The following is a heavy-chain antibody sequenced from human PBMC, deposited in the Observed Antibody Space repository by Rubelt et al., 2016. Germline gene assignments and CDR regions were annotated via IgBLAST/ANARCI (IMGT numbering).Heavy chain of an antibody. V-gene: IGHV2-70*15. D-gene: IGHD6-19*01. Sequence: QVTLRESGPALVKPTQTLTLTCTFSGFSLSTSGMCVSWIRQPPGKAMEWLARLDWDDDKYYSTYLKTRLTISKDTSKNQVVLTMTNMDPVDTATYYCARLVAGLPFDYWGQGSLVTVSS. CDR2: LDWDDDK. CDR1: GFSLSTSGMC. CDR3: ARLVAGLPFDY. J-gene: IGHJ4*02.